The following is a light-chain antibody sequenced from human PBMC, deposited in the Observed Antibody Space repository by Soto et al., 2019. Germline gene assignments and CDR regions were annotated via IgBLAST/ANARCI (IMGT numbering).Light chain of an antibody. Sequence: EIVMTQSPATLSVSPGVRANLSCRGSQSVSSNLAWYQQKPGQAPRLLIYGASTRATGIPARFSGSGSGTEFTLTISSLQSEDFAVYYCQQYNNWGTFGQGTKVEIK. CDR1: QSVSSN. J-gene: IGKJ1*01. CDR3: QQYNNWGT. V-gene: IGKV3-15*01. CDR2: GAS.